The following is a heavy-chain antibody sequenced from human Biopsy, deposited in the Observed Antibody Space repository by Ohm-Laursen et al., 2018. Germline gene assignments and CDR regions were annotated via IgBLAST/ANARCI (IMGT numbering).Heavy chain of an antibody. Sequence: SLRLSCAASGFTFSKYAMSWVRQAPGKGLEWVSVLSGSGGTTYYADSVKGRFTISRDNSKNTLYLQMNSLTAEDTAVYYCAKTFHGSSFLYDYWGQGTLVTVSS. CDR3: AKTFHGSSFLYDY. CDR1: GFTFSKYA. CDR2: LSGSGGTT. D-gene: IGHD2-15*01. V-gene: IGHV3-23*01. J-gene: IGHJ4*02.